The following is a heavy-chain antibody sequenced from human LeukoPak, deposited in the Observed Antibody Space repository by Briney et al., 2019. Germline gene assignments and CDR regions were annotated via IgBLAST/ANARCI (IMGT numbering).Heavy chain of an antibody. V-gene: IGHV4-39*07. CDR3: ARVHRGYYYDSSGYCFDY. CDR2: IYYSGST. CDR1: GGSISSSSYY. D-gene: IGHD3-22*01. Sequence: SETLSLTCTVSGGSISSSSYYWGWIRQPPGKGLEWIGSIYYSGSTYYNPSLKSRVTISVDTSKNQFSLKLSSVTAADTAVYYCARVHRGYYYDSSGYCFDYWGQGTLVTVSS. J-gene: IGHJ4*02.